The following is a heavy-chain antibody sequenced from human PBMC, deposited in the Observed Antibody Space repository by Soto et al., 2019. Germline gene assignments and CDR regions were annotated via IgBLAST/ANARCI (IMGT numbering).Heavy chain of an antibody. CDR2: ILSKAGNYAT. J-gene: IGHJ4*02. V-gene: IGHV3-73*01. Sequence: EVQLVESGGGLVQPGGSLKLSCAASGFIFSGSAVHWVRQASGKGLEWVGRILSKAGNYATAYPASMKGRFTISRDDSENTAFRQMNSLKTEGSAVYYCIRGGAPYYYDYWGQGTLVAVSS. CDR3: IRGGAPYYYDY. CDR1: GFIFSGSA.